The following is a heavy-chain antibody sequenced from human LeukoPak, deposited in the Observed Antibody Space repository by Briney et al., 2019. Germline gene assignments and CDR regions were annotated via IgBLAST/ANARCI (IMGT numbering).Heavy chain of an antibody. V-gene: IGHV4-59*01. D-gene: IGHD3-16*01. CDR3: AKTGSLFGHFSDH. J-gene: IGHJ4*02. Sequence: PSETLSLTCSVFAGSMNNYYWNWIRQPPGKGLEWIGFVHHSGTTNYNPSLKSRVTILIETSKNEFSLRLASVTTTDTAVYYCAKTGSLFGHFSDHWGQGIPVSVSS. CDR1: AGSMNNYY. CDR2: VHHSGTT.